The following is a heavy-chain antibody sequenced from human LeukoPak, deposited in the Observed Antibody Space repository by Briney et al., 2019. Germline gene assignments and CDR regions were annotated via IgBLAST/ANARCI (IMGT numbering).Heavy chain of an antibody. CDR2: IYYSGST. CDR3: ARLNRGSYPFDY. CDR1: GGSISSSSYY. V-gene: IGHV4-39*01. J-gene: IGHJ4*02. D-gene: IGHD1-26*01. Sequence: SETLSLTCIASGGSISSSSYYWGWIRQPPGKGLEWIGSIYYSGSTYYNPSLKSRVTISVDTSKNQFSLKLSSVTAADTAVYYCARLNRGSYPFDYWGQGTLVTVSS.